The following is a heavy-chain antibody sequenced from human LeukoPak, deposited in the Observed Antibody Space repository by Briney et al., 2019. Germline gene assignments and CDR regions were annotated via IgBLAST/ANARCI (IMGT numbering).Heavy chain of an antibody. J-gene: IGHJ4*02. CDR1: GGSISSNDYY. CDR2: IYYSGST. Sequence: SETLSLTCTGSGGSISSNDYYWGWIRQPPGKGLEWIGRIYYSGSTYCNPSLKSRVTISVDTSKNQFSLTLSSVTAADAAVYYCAGLLVGATRRAYWGQGTLVTVSS. CDR3: AGLLVGATRRAY. V-gene: IGHV4-39*01. D-gene: IGHD1-26*01.